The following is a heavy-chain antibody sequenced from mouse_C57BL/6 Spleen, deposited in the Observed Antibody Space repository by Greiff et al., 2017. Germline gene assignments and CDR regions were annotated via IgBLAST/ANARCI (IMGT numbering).Heavy chain of an antibody. Sequence: EVKLMESGGGLVKPGGSLKLSCAASGFTFSSYTMSWVRQTPEKRLEWVATISGGGGNTYYPDSVKGRFTISRDNAKNTLYLQMSSLRSEDTALYYCARQDDYPWYFDVWGTGTTVTVSS. CDR2: ISGGGGNT. J-gene: IGHJ1*03. V-gene: IGHV5-9*01. D-gene: IGHD2-4*01. CDR3: ARQDDYPWYFDV. CDR1: GFTFSSYT.